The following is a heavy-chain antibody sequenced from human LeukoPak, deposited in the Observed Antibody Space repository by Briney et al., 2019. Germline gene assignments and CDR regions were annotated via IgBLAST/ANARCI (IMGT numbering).Heavy chain of an antibody. CDR3: ARQYSSGWYGDWFDP. CDR2: IYPGDSDT. Sequence: GESLKISCKGSGYSFTSYWIGWMRQMPGKGLEWMGIIYPGDSDTRYSPSFQGQVTISADKSISTAYLQWSSLKASDTAMYYCARQYSSGWYGDWFDPWGQGTLVTVSS. D-gene: IGHD6-19*01. J-gene: IGHJ5*02. CDR1: GYSFTSYW. V-gene: IGHV5-51*01.